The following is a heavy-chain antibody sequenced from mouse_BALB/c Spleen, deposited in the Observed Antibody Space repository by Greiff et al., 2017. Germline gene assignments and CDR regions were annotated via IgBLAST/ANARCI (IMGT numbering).Heavy chain of an antibody. CDR1: GYTFTSYW. V-gene: IGHV1-87*01. Sequence: QVHVKQSGAELARPGASVKLSCKASGYTFTSYWMQWVKQRPGQGLEWIGAIYPGDGDTRYTQKFKGKATLTADKSSSTAYMQLSSLASEDSAVYYCARRGGLFDYWGQGTTLTVSS. J-gene: IGHJ2*01. CDR2: IYPGDGDT. CDR3: ARRGGLFDY.